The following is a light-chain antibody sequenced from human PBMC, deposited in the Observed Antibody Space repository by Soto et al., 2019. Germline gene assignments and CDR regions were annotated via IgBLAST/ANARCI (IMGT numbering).Light chain of an antibody. CDR1: QSISTW. V-gene: IGKV1-5*03. J-gene: IGKJ1*01. CDR3: QQYNSYSRT. CDR2: KAS. Sequence: DIQMTQSPSALSASVGDRVNITCRASQSISTWLAWYQQKPGEAPKLLIYKASSLESGVPSRFSGSGSGTEFTLTISSLQPDDFATYYCQQYNSYSRTFGQGTKVDIK.